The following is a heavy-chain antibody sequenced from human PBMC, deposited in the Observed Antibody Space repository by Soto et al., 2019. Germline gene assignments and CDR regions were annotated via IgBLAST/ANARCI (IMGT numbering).Heavy chain of an antibody. V-gene: IGHV4-31*01. Sequence: QVQLQESGPGLVKPSQTLSLTCTVSGGSISSGGYYWSWIRQHPGKGLEWIGYIYYSGSTYYNPXXXXXXXXXXXXXXXXXXXXXXXXXXXXXXXXXXXXXXXXXXXXXXLYWGQGTLVTVSS. J-gene: IGHJ4*02. CDR1: GGSISSGGYY. CDR3: XXXXXXXXXXXXLY. CDR2: IYYSGST.